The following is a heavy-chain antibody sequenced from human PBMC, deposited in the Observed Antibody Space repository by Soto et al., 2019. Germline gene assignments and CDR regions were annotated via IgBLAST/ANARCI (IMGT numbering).Heavy chain of an antibody. CDR1: GFTFDDYT. D-gene: IGHD2-21*01. CDR2: ISWDGGST. J-gene: IGHJ6*02. CDR3: AKGAEYCGGDCYGMDV. Sequence: EVQLVESGGVVVQPGGSLRLSCAASGFTFDDYTMHWVRQAPGKGLEWVSLISWDGGSTYYADSVKGRFTISRDNSKNSLDLQMNSLRTEDTALYYCAKGAEYCGGDCYGMDVWGQGTTVTVSS. V-gene: IGHV3-43*01.